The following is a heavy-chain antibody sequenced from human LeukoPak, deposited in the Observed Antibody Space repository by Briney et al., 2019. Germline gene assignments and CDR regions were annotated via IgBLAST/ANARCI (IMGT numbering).Heavy chain of an antibody. CDR2: IKQDGSEK. J-gene: IGHJ4*02. CDR3: ARDGGSGSYYKGVY. Sequence: GGSLRFSCAASGFTFSSYWMSWVRQAPGKGLEWVANIKQDGSEKYYVDSVKGRFTISRDNAKNSLYLQMNSLRAEDTAVYYCARDGGSGSYYKGVYWGQGTLVTVSS. D-gene: IGHD3-10*01. CDR1: GFTFSSYW. V-gene: IGHV3-7*01.